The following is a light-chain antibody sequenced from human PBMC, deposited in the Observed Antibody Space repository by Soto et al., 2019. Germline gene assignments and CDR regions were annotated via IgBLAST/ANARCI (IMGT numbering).Light chain of an antibody. CDR1: QSVSNNY. V-gene: IGKV3-20*01. J-gene: IGKJ1*01. Sequence: EIVLTPSPGTLSLAPVSRSRLSCSASQSVSNNYLAWYQQKPGQAPRLLIYGASNRATGIPDRFSGSGSGTDFTLTISRLEPEDFAVYYCQQYGSSGTFGQGTTVDIK. CDR2: GAS. CDR3: QQYGSSGT.